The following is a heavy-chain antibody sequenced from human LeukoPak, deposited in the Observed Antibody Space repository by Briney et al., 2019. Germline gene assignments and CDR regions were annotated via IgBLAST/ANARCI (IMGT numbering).Heavy chain of an antibody. J-gene: IGHJ5*02. Sequence: ASVKVSCKASGYTFTGYYMHWVRQAPGQGLEWMGWINPNSGGTNYAQKFQGRVTMTRDTSISTAYMELGRLRSDDTAVYYCARDLTEAVAGGWFDPWGQGTLVTVSS. CDR1: GYTFTGYY. CDR2: INPNSGGT. V-gene: IGHV1-2*02. D-gene: IGHD6-19*01. CDR3: ARDLTEAVAGGWFDP.